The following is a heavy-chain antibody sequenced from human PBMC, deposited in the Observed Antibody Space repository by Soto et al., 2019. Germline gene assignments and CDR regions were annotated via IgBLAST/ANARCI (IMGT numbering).Heavy chain of an antibody. Sequence: GGSLRLSCAASGFTFSSCAMGWVRQAPGKWLEWVSDIIDSGASTYYADSVKGRFTISRDNSKSTLYLQMNSLRAEDTALYYCAKGRSYYYYGVDVWGQGTTVTVSS. J-gene: IGHJ6*02. CDR1: GFTFSSCA. V-gene: IGHV3-23*01. CDR3: AKGRSYYYYGVDV. CDR2: IIDSGAST.